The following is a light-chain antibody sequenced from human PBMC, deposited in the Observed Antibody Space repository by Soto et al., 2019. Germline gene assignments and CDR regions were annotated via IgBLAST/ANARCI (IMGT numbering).Light chain of an antibody. Sequence: QSVLTQPPSVSGAPGQRVTISCTGSSSNIGAGYDVHWYQHLPGKAPKLLIYANKNRPSGVPDRFSGSKSGTSASLAITGLQAEDEADYYCQSYDRSLSGSLFGGGTKVTVL. CDR2: ANK. J-gene: IGLJ3*02. CDR1: SSNIGAGYD. V-gene: IGLV1-40*01. CDR3: QSYDRSLSGSL.